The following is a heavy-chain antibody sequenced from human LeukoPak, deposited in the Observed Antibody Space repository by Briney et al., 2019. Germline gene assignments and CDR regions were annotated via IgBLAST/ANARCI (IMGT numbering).Heavy chain of an antibody. D-gene: IGHD6-13*01. CDR1: GFTFSGSG. CDR3: ARDRAATGDWYFDL. J-gene: IGHJ2*01. V-gene: IGHV3-33*01. Sequence: GRSLRLSCAASGFTFSGSGMHWVRQAPGKGLEWVAVIWYDGSDKYYADSVKGRFTISRDNSKNTLYLQMNSLRVDDTAMYYCARDRAATGDWYFDLWGRGTPVTVSS. CDR2: IWYDGSDK.